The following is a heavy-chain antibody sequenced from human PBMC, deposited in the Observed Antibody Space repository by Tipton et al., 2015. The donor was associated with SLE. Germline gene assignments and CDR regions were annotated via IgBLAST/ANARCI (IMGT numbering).Heavy chain of an antibody. CDR3: ATSGYDSLSWFDP. J-gene: IGHJ5*02. Sequence: TLSPTCTVSGGSISSYYWSWIRQPPGKRLEWIGHVHSSGSTNYNPSLKSRVSMSLDTSKNQFSLTMTSVTAADTAVYYCATSGYDSLSWFDPWGQGTPVTVSS. D-gene: IGHD5-12*01. V-gene: IGHV4-59*01. CDR1: GGSISSYY. CDR2: VHSSGST.